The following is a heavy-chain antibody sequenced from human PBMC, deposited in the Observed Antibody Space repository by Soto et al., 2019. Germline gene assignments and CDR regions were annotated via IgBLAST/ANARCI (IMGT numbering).Heavy chain of an antibody. CDR1: GYTLTELS. Sequence: ALVKVSCKVSGYTLTELSMHWVRQAPGKGLEWMGGFDPEDGETIYAQKFQGRVTMTEDTSTDTAYMELSSLRSEDTAVYYCATGNGNYYYYGMDVWGQGTTVTVSS. D-gene: IGHD2-8*01. J-gene: IGHJ6*02. V-gene: IGHV1-24*01. CDR2: FDPEDGET. CDR3: ATGNGNYYYYGMDV.